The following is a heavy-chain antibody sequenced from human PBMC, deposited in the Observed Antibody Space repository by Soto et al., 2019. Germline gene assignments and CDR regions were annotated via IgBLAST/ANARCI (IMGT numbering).Heavy chain of an antibody. Sequence: EVQLLESGGGLVQPGGSLRLSCAASGFTFSSYAMSWVLQAPGKGLEWVSAISGSGGSTYYADSVKGRFTISRDNSKNPLYLQMNSLRAEDTAVYYCASPYYDFWSGYYGYYGMYVWCQGTTVTVSS. V-gene: IGHV3-23*01. CDR1: GFTFSSYA. CDR3: ASPYYDFWSGYYGYYGMYV. J-gene: IGHJ6*02. CDR2: ISGSGGST. D-gene: IGHD3-3*01.